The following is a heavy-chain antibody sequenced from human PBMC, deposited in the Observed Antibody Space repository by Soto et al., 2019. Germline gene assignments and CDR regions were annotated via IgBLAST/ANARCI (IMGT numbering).Heavy chain of an antibody. CDR3: ARDSDTGMEELAY. V-gene: IGHV3-33*01. J-gene: IGHJ4*02. CDR1: GFTFSSYG. D-gene: IGHD5-18*01. CDR2: IWYDGSNK. Sequence: AGESLRLSCAASGFTFSSYGMHWVRPAPGKGLEWVAVIWYDGSNKYYVDSVKGRFTISRDNSKNTLYLQMNSLRAEDTAVYYCARDSDTGMEELAYWGQGTLVTVSS.